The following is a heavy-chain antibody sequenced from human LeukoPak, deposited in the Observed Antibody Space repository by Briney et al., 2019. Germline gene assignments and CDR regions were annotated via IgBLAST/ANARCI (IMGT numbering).Heavy chain of an antibody. V-gene: IGHV1-46*03. J-gene: IGHJ5*02. CDR1: GYTFTSYY. D-gene: IGHD6-13*01. Sequence: WASVKVSRKASGYTFTSYYMHWVRQAPGQGLEWMGIINPSGGSTSYAQKFQGRVTMTRDTSTSTVYMELSSLGSEDTAVYYCARDTSSWFIKTSFDPWGQGTLVTVSS. CDR2: INPSGGST. CDR3: ARDTSSWFIKTSFDP.